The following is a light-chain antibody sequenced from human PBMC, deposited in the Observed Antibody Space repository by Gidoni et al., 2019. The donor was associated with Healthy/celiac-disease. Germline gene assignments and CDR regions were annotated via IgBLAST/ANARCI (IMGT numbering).Light chain of an antibody. CDR3: QSADSSGTSYVV. CDR2: KDS. V-gene: IGLV3-25*03. Sequence: SYELTQPPSVSVYPGQTARITCSADALPQQYAYWYQQKPGQAPVLVIYKDSERPSGIPERFSGSSSGTTATLTISGVQAEDASYYYCQSADSSGTSYVVFRGGTKLTVL. J-gene: IGLJ2*01. CDR1: ALPQQY.